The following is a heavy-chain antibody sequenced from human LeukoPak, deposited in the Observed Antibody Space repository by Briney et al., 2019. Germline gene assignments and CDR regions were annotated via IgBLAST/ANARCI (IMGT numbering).Heavy chain of an antibody. Sequence: SSETLSLTCAVYGGSFSGYYWSWIRQPPGKGLEWIGEINHSGSTNYNPSLKSRVTISVDTSKSQFSLKLSSVTAADTAVYYCARGAAYSYGYLTDYWGQGTLVTVSS. D-gene: IGHD5-18*01. CDR2: INHSGST. V-gene: IGHV4-34*01. J-gene: IGHJ4*02. CDR1: GGSFSGYY. CDR3: ARGAAYSYGYLTDY.